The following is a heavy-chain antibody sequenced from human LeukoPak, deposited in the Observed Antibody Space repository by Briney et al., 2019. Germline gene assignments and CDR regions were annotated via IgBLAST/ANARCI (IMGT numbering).Heavy chain of an antibody. CDR1: GYTFTSYA. V-gene: IGHV1-18*01. CDR2: INTYNGNT. J-gene: IGHJ5*02. CDR3: AREKRDDYDILTGNYNWFDP. Sequence: GASVKVSCKASGYTFTSYAMNWVRQAPGQGLEWMGWINTYNGNTKYAQNLQGRVTLTTDTSTSTAYMELRSLRSDDTAVYYCAREKRDDYDILTGNYNWFDPWGQGTLVTVSS. D-gene: IGHD3-9*01.